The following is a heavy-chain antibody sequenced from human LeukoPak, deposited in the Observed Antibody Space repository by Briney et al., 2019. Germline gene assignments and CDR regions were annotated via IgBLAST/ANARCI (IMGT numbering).Heavy chain of an antibody. Sequence: PGGSLRLSCAASGFTLSSYWMSWVRQAPGKGLEWVANINQDGSEKSYVDSVKGRFTISRDNAKNSLFLQMNSLRAEDTAVYYCARINSSSSLHFDYWGQGTLVTVSS. V-gene: IGHV3-7*01. CDR3: ARINSSSSLHFDY. CDR1: GFTLSSYW. CDR2: INQDGSEK. D-gene: IGHD6-6*01. J-gene: IGHJ4*02.